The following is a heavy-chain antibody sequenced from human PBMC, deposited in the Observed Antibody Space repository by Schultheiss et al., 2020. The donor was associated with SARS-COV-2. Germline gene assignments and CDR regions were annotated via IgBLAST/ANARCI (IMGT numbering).Heavy chain of an antibody. J-gene: IGHJ6*02. D-gene: IGHD1-1*01. Sequence: SETLSLTCTVSGGSVSSGSYYWSWIRQPAGKGLEWIGRIYTSGSTNYNPSLKSRVTMSVDTSKNQVSLKLTSVTAADTAVYYCARVPGYYGMDVWGQGTTVTVSS. CDR1: GGSVSSGSYY. V-gene: IGHV4-61*02. CDR2: IYTSGST. CDR3: ARVPGYYGMDV.